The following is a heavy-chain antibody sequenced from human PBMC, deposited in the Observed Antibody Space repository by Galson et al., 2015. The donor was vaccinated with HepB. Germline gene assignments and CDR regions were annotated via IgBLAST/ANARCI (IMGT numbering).Heavy chain of an antibody. Sequence: SVKVSCKASGYTFSSSAFSWVRQAPGQGLEWMGWISTYNGNAIYAPKLLGRVTMTTDTSTNTAYMELRSLRSDDTAVYYCARDPGIVRAVGPAYWGQGTLVTVSS. J-gene: IGHJ4*02. CDR2: ISTYNGNA. D-gene: IGHD1-26*01. CDR3: ARDPGIVRAVGPAY. V-gene: IGHV1-18*01. CDR1: GYTFSSSA.